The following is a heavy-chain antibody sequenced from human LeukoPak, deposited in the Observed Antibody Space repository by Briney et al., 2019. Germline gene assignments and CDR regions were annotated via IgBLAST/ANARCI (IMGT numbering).Heavy chain of an antibody. CDR3: ARVYYSSSYDYWYFDL. CDR2: IYYSGST. D-gene: IGHD6-13*01. V-gene: IGHV4-59*01. J-gene: IGHJ2*01. Sequence: SETLSLTCTVSGGYIRSYYWSWIRQPPGKGLEWIGYIYYSGSTNYNPSLKSRVAISVDTSKKQLSLKLSSVTAADTAVYYCARVYYSSSYDYWYFDLWGRGTLVTVSS. CDR1: GGYIRSYY.